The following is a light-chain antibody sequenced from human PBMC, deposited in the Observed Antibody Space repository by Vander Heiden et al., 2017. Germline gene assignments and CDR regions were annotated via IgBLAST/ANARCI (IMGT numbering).Light chain of an antibody. J-gene: IGLJ3*02. Sequence: QTVVTQEPSFSVSPGGTVTLTFGLSSGSVSTSYYPSWYQQTPGQAPRTLSDSTNTRSSGVPDRFACSILGNTDARNIKGAQADDESEYAGVLYMGGGISMLFGGGTKLTVL. CDR2: STN. CDR3: VLYMGGGISML. CDR1: SGSVSTSYY. V-gene: IGLV8-61*01.